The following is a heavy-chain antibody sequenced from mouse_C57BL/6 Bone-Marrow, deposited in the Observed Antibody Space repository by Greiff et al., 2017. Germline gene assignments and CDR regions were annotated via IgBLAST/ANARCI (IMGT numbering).Heavy chain of an antibody. V-gene: IGHV1-50*01. CDR3: ARYSYYYGSSPYYAMDY. J-gene: IGHJ4*01. Sequence: QVQLQQPGAELVKPGASVKLSCKASGYTFTSYWMQWVKQRPGQGLEWIGEIDPSDSYTNSNQKFKGKATLPVDTSSSTAYMQLSSLTSEDSAVYYCARYSYYYGSSPYYAMDYWGQGTSVTVSS. CDR2: IDPSDSYT. D-gene: IGHD1-1*01. CDR1: GYTFTSYW.